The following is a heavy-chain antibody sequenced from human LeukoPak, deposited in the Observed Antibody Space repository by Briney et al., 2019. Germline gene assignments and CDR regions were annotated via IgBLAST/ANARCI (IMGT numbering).Heavy chain of an antibody. Sequence: GGSLRLSCAASGFTFSSHAMSWVRQTPGKGLDWVSGISSVGGSTYYADSVKGRFTISRDNSKNTVYLQMNSLRADDTAVYYCAKARGWYDFDYWGQGILVTVSS. V-gene: IGHV3-23*01. CDR1: GFTFSSHA. CDR3: AKARGWYDFDY. CDR2: ISSVGGST. J-gene: IGHJ4*02. D-gene: IGHD6-19*01.